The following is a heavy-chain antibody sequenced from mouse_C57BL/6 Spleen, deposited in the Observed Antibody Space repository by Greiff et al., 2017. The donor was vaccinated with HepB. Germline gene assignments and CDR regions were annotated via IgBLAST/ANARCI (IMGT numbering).Heavy chain of an antibody. CDR1: GYTFTSYW. CDR2: IHPNSGST. Sequence: QVQLQQPGAELVKPGASVKLSCKASGYTFTSYWMHWVKQRPGQGLEWIGMIHPNSGSTNYNEKFKSKATLTVDKSSSTAYMQLSSLTSEDSAVYYCARASYYSKSFAYWGQGTLVTVSA. D-gene: IGHD2-5*01. J-gene: IGHJ3*01. V-gene: IGHV1-64*01. CDR3: ARASYYSKSFAY.